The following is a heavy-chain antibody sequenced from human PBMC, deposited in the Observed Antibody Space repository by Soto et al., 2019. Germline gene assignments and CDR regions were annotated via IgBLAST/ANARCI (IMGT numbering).Heavy chain of an antibody. CDR3: TRGLRGGSYFDY. V-gene: IGHV3-49*04. Sequence: EVQLVESGGDLVQPGRSLRLSCTASEFTFDDYAMLWVRQAPGKGLEWVSFIRSKAHGGTTEYAASVKGRFTISRDDSKSIAVLQMNSLQTEDTAMYYCTRGLRGGSYFDYWGQGTLVTVSS. CDR2: IRSKAHGGTT. D-gene: IGHD3-16*01. J-gene: IGHJ4*02. CDR1: EFTFDDYA.